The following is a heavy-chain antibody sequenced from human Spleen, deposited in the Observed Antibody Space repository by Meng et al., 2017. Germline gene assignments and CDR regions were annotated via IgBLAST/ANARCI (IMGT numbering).Heavy chain of an antibody. Sequence: VRLVQSGAVLKQPGASVKFSCRASGSAFTGYYLHWVRQAPGQGLEWMGRINPNSGDTNYAQKFQGRVTITRDTSITTAYMELSRLRSDDTAVYYCAKALGWGSSPDYWGQGILVTVSS. CDR1: GSAFTGYY. J-gene: IGHJ4*02. D-gene: IGHD2-21*01. CDR3: AKALGWGSSPDY. V-gene: IGHV1-2*06. CDR2: INPNSGDT.